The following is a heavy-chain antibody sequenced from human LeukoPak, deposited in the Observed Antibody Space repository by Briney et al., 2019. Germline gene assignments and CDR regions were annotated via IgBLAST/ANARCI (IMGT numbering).Heavy chain of an antibody. CDR1: GFTVFNYW. CDR2: INLDGSQK. J-gene: IGHJ4*02. Sequence: GGSLRLSCAASGFTVFNYWMSWVRQAPGKGLEWVANINLDGSQKYYVDSLKGRFTISRDNAKNSLYLQMNSLRAENTAVYYCARDVDYANPRHDYWGQGTLVTVSS. V-gene: IGHV3-7*01. D-gene: IGHD4/OR15-4a*01. CDR3: ARDVDYANPRHDY.